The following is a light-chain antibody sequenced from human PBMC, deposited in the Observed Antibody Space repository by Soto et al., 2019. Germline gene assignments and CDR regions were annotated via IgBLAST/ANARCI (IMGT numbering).Light chain of an antibody. J-gene: IGKJ2*01. CDR2: GAS. CDR1: QTVTSNY. V-gene: IGKV3-20*01. Sequence: EVVLTQSPGTLSLSPGERATLSCRASQTVTSNYLACYQQKPGQAPRLLIYGASSRATDIPHRFSGSGSGTDFTLTISRLEPEDFALYYCQQYISLPVTFGQGTKLEIK. CDR3: QQYISLPVT.